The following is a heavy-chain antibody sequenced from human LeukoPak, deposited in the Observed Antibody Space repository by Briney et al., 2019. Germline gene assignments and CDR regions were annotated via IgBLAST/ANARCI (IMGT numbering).Heavy chain of an antibody. V-gene: IGHV3-23*01. CDR2: ISGRDGNT. Sequence: GGSLRLSCAASGFTFSSYAMSWVRQAPGKGLEWVSGISGRDGNTYYADSVKGRFTISRDNSKNTLYLQMISLRAEDTAVYYCARDAGGSGSYTPSDYWGQGTLVTVSS. J-gene: IGHJ4*02. D-gene: IGHD3-10*01. CDR3: ARDAGGSGSYTPSDY. CDR1: GFTFSSYA.